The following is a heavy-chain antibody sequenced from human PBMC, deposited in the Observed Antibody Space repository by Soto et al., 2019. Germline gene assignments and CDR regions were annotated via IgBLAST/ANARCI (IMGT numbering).Heavy chain of an antibody. CDR3: ARPRPNYYDSSGNSPYYFDY. CDR2: IYPGDSDT. D-gene: IGHD3-22*01. Sequence: PXESLKISCKGSGYSFTSYWIGWVRQMPGKGLEWMGIIYPGDSDTRYSPSFQGQVTISADKSISTAYLQWSSLKASDTAMYYCARPRPNYYDSSGNSPYYFDYWGQGTLVTVSS. CDR1: GYSFTSYW. J-gene: IGHJ4*02. V-gene: IGHV5-51*01.